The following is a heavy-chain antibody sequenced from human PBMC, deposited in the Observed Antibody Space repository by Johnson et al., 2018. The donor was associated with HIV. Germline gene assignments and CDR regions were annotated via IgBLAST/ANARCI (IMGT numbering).Heavy chain of an antibody. J-gene: IGHJ3*02. D-gene: IGHD3-3*01. CDR1: GFTVSSNY. V-gene: IGHV3-53*01. CDR3: ARDRVPDAFDI. Sequence: VHLVESGGGLIQPGGSLRLTCAASGFTVSSNYMSWVRQAPGKGLEWVSVIYSGGSTYYAASVKGRFTISRDNSKNTLYLQMNSLRAEDTAVYYCARDRVPDAFDIWGQGTMVTVSS. CDR2: IYSGGST.